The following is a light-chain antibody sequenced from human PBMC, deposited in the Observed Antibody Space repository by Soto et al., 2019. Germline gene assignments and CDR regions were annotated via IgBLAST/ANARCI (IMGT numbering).Light chain of an antibody. Sequence: IQMTTSPSSLSASVVSIAPITGLSSPPMIRYLNWYPQKPGKAPKLLIYAASSFQSGVPSRFSGSGSGTDFTLTISSLQPEDFATYYCQKSYSTPRKFGQGTKVDIK. V-gene: IGKV1-39*01. CDR1: PPMIRY. J-gene: IGKJ1*01. CDR3: QKSYSTPRK. CDR2: AAS.